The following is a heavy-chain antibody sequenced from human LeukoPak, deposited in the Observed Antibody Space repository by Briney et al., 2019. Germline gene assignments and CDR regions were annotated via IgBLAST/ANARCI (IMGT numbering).Heavy chain of an antibody. V-gene: IGHV1-2*02. Sequence: ASVKVSCKASGYTFTGYYMHWVRQAPGQGLEWMGWINPNSGGTNYAQKFQGRVTMTRDTSISTAYMELSRLRSDDTAVYYRARVTAVAGINLDYWGQGTLVTVSS. CDR3: ARVTAVAGINLDY. D-gene: IGHD6-19*01. CDR2: INPNSGGT. J-gene: IGHJ4*02. CDR1: GYTFTGYY.